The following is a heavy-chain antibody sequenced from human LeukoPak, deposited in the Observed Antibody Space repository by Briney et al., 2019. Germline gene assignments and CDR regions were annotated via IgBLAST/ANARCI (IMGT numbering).Heavy chain of an antibody. CDR2: IYYSGST. J-gene: IGHJ4*02. CDR1: GGSFSGYY. D-gene: IGHD3-3*01. CDR3: ARRRDDFWSGFYFDY. V-gene: IGHV4-34*01. Sequence: SETLSLTCAVYGGSFSGYYWSWIRQPPGKGLEWIGSIYYSGSTYYNPSLKSRVTISVDTSKNQFSLKLSSVTAADTAVYYCARRRDDFWSGFYFDYWGQGTLVTVSS.